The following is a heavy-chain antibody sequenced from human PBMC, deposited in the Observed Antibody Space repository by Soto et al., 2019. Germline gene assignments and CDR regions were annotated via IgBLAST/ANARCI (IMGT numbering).Heavy chain of an antibody. CDR2: ISAYNGNT. D-gene: IGHD5-18*01. CDR1: GYTFTSYG. Sequence: EASVKVSCKASGYTFTSYGISWVRQAPGQGLEWMGWISAYNGNTNYAQKLQGRVTMTTDTSTSTAYMELRSLRSDDTAVYYCARGRSYGPRSASDAFDIWGQGTMVTVSS. V-gene: IGHV1-18*01. CDR3: ARGRSYGPRSASDAFDI. J-gene: IGHJ3*02.